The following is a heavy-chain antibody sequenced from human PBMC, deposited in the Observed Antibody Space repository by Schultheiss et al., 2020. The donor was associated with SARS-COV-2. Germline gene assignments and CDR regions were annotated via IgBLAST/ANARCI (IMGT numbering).Heavy chain of an antibody. J-gene: IGHJ4*02. D-gene: IGHD3-22*01. CDR3: AKRGGYYYDSSGYSSPYYFDC. Sequence: GGSLRLSCAASGFTFSSYAMSWVRQAPGKGLEWVSAISGSGGSTYYADSVKGRFTISRDNSKNTLYLQMNSLRAEDTAVYYCAKRGGYYYDSSGYSSPYYFDCWGQGTLVTVSS. CDR2: ISGSGGST. CDR1: GFTFSSYA. V-gene: IGHV3-23*01.